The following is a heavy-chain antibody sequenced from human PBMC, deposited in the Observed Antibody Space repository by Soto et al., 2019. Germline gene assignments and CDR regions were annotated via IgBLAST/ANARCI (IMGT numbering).Heavy chain of an antibody. V-gene: IGHV3-23*01. CDR1: GFTFSSYA. CDR2: ISGSGGST. D-gene: IGHD4-4*01. Sequence: GGSLRLSCAASGFTFSSYAMSWVRQAPGKGLEWVSAISGSGGSTYYADSVKGRFTISRDNSKNTLYLQMNSLRAEDTAVYYCAKDGATVTDYYYYGMDVCGQGTTVTVSS. J-gene: IGHJ6*02. CDR3: AKDGATVTDYYYYGMDV.